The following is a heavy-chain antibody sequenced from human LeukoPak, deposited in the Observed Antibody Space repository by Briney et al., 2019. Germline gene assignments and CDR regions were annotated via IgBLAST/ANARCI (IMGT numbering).Heavy chain of an antibody. J-gene: IGHJ4*02. CDR1: GFTFSSYA. CDR2: ISGSGGST. V-gene: IGHV3-23*01. Sequence: PGGSLRLSCAASGFTFSSYAMSWVRQAPGKGLEWVSAISGSGGSTYYADSVKGRFTISRDNSKNTLYVQMNSLRAEDTAVYFCATGSGYFYGHWGQGIMVTVSS. CDR3: ATGSGYFYGH. D-gene: IGHD3-22*01.